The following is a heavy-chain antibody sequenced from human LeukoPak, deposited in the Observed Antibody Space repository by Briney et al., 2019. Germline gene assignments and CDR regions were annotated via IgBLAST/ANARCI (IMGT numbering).Heavy chain of an antibody. CDR3: ARTVVVTAMSLYYFDY. J-gene: IGHJ4*02. Sequence: GESLRLSCAASGFTFSGSGMHWVRQAPGKGLEWVAFIRYHGSDKFYADSVKGRFTISRDNAKNSLYLQMNSLRAEDTAVYYCARTVVVTAMSLYYFDYWGQGALVTVSS. CDR2: IRYHGSDK. CDR1: GFTFSGSG. D-gene: IGHD2-21*02. V-gene: IGHV3-30*02.